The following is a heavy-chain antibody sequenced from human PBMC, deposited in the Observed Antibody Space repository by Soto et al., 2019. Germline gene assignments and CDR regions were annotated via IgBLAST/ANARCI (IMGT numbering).Heavy chain of an antibody. CDR1: GGSFSGYY. CDR3: ARGRSLWFGELLSYFDY. D-gene: IGHD3-10*01. J-gene: IGHJ4*02. V-gene: IGHV4-34*01. CDR2: INHSGST. Sequence: SETLSLTCAVYGGSFSGYYWSWIRQPPGKGLEWIGEINHSGSTNYNPSLKSRVTISVDTSKNQFSLKLSSVTAADTAVYYCARGRSLWFGELLSYFDYWGQGTLVTVSS.